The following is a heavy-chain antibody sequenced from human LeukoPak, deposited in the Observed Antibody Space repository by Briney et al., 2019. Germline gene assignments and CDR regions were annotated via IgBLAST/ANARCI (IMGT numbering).Heavy chain of an antibody. V-gene: IGHV3-21*01. J-gene: IGHJ4*02. CDR2: ISSSSSYI. Sequence: GGSLRLSCAASGFTLSSYSMNSVREAPGKGLEWVSSISSSSSYIYCADSVKGRFTISRDNAKNSLYLQMNSLRAEDTAVYYCARDTRGIYDYIWGRYRYTAIGYWGQGTLVTVSS. D-gene: IGHD3-16*02. CDR3: ARDTRGIYDYIWGRYRYTAIGY. CDR1: GFTLSSYS.